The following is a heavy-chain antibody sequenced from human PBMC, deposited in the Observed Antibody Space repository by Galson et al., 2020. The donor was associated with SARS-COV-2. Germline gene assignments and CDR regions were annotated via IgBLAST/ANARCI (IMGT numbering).Heavy chain of an antibody. V-gene: IGHV1-18*01. D-gene: IGHD1-7*01. CDR1: GYTFTSYG. CDR3: AREGIWNYGFYYYYYMDV. J-gene: IGHJ6*03. CDR2: ISAYNGNT. Sequence: ASVKVSCKASGYTFTSYGISWVRQAPGQGLEWMGWISAYNGNTNYAQKLQGRVTMTTDTSTSTAYMELRSLRSDYTAVYDCAREGIWNYGFYYYYYMDVWGKGTTVTVSS.